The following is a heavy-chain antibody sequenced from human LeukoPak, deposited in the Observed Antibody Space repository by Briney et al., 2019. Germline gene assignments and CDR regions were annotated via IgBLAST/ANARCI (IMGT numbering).Heavy chain of an antibody. Sequence: GASVKVSCKASGYTFTSYYMHWVRQAPGQGLEWMGIINPSGGSTSYPQKFQGRVTMTRDTSTSTVYMELSSLRSEDTAVYYCARDLRLVYPENWFDPWGQGTLVTVSS. D-gene: IGHD1-14*01. V-gene: IGHV1-46*01. J-gene: IGHJ5*02. CDR2: INPSGGST. CDR3: ARDLRLVYPENWFDP. CDR1: GYTFTSYY.